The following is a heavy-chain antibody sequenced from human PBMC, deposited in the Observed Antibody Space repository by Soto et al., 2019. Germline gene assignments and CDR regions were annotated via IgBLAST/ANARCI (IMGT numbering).Heavy chain of an antibody. CDR3: AKSPRLGGGTNKFAP. V-gene: IGHV3-23*01. Sequence: EEQLLESGGGLVQRGGSLRLSCAASGFTFSTYAMSWVRQAPGKGLEWVSTISGSAGNIYYADSVEGRFTVSRDNSKKRLYLEMNSLRAEDTATYYCAKSPRLGGGTNKFAPWGQGTWSSS. CDR2: ISGSAGNI. J-gene: IGHJ5*02. CDR1: GFTFSTYA. D-gene: IGHD3-16*01.